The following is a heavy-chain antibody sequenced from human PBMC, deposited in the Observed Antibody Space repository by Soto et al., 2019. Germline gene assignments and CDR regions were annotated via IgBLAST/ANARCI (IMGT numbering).Heavy chain of an antibody. CDR2: IYYSGST. CDR3: ARRFYSSSSFHYYCGMDV. D-gene: IGHD6-6*01. Sequence: PSETLSLTCTVSGGSISSSSYYWGWIRQPPGKGLEWIGSIYYSGSTYYNPALKSRVTISVDTSKNQFSLKLSSVTAADTAVYYCARRFYSSSSFHYYCGMDVWGQGTTVTVSS. CDR1: GGSISSSSYY. V-gene: IGHV4-39*01. J-gene: IGHJ6*02.